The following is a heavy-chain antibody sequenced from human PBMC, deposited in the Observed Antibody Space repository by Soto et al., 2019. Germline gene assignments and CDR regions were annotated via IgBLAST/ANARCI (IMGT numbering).Heavy chain of an antibody. V-gene: IGHV3-21*01. CDR1: GFAFNKYT. CDR3: ASQRGGIVVVPAEERVLDY. CDR2: ISPTSDFT. Sequence: PGGSLRLSCAASGFAFNKYTINWVRQAPGKGLEWVSSISPTSDFTSYTDSVRGRFTISRDNAKNSLYLQVSSLRVEDTAVYYCASQRGGIVVVPAEERVLDYWGQGTLVTVYS. J-gene: IGHJ4*02. D-gene: IGHD2-2*01.